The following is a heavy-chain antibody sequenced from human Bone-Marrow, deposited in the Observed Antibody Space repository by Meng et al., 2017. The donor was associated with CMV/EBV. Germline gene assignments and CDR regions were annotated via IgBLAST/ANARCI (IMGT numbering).Heavy chain of an antibody. Sequence: SETLSLTCAVYGGSFSGYYWSWIRQPPGKGLEWIGEINHSGSTNYNPSLKSRVTISVDTSKNQFSLKLSSVTAADTAVYYCATDFWSGSDAFDIWGRGTMVT. V-gene: IGHV4-34*01. D-gene: IGHD3-3*01. J-gene: IGHJ3*02. CDR3: ATDFWSGSDAFDI. CDR1: GGSFSGYY. CDR2: INHSGST.